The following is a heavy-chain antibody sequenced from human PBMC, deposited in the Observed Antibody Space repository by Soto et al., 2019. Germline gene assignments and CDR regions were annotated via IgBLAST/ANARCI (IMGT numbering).Heavy chain of an antibody. Sequence: GESLKISCAASGFTFSSYSMNWVRQAPGKGLEWVSYISGSSSTIYYADSVKGRFTISRDNAKNSLYLQMNSLRDEDTAVYYCARAVPCSGGSCYETYYYYMDVWGKGTTVTVSS. V-gene: IGHV3-48*02. CDR2: ISGSSSTI. D-gene: IGHD2-15*01. J-gene: IGHJ6*03. CDR1: GFTFSSYS. CDR3: ARAVPCSGGSCYETYYYYMDV.